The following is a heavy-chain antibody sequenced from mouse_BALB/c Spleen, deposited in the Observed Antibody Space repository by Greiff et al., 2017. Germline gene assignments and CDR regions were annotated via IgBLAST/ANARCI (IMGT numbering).Heavy chain of an antibody. CDR1: GYTFTSYY. CDR3: ARWVRPDYYAMDY. V-gene: IGHV1S56*01. D-gene: IGHD2-14*01. J-gene: IGHJ4*01. Sequence: QVQLQQSGPELVKPGASVKMSCKASGYTFTSYYIHWVKQRPGQGLEWIGWIYPGDGSTKYNEKFKGKTTLTADKSSSTAYMLLSSLTSEDSAIYFCARWVRPDYYAMDYWGQGTSVTVSS. CDR2: IYPGDGST.